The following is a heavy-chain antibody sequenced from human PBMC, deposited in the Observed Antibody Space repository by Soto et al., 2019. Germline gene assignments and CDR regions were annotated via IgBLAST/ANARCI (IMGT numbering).Heavy chain of an antibody. D-gene: IGHD3-22*01. Sequence: QVQPVESGGGVVQPGRSLRLSCAASGFTFNSYGIHWVRQAPGKGLEWVAVISHDGSKTNYADSVKGRFTISRDNSKDTVYLQTNRLRAEKTTEYFCAKDSHYYSSTGHYVTDSWGQGTLVTVST. CDR1: GFTFNSYG. CDR3: AKDSHYYSSTGHYVTDS. CDR2: ISHDGSKT. V-gene: IGHV3-30*18. J-gene: IGHJ5*01.